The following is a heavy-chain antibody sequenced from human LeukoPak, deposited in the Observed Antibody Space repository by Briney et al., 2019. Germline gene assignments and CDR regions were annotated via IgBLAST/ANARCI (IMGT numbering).Heavy chain of an antibody. CDR1: GGSFSGYY. Sequence: SETLSLTCAVYGGSFSGYYWSWIRQPPGKGLEWIGEINHSGSTNYNPSLKSRVTISVDTSKNQFSLKLSSVTAADTAVYYCARESTRLGELSRFDPWGQGTLVTVSS. CDR2: INHSGST. CDR3: ARESTRLGELSRFDP. V-gene: IGHV4-34*01. J-gene: IGHJ5*02. D-gene: IGHD3-16*02.